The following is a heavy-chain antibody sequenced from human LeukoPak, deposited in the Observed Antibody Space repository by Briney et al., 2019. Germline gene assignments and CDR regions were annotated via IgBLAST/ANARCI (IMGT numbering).Heavy chain of an antibody. CDR3: ARDNDYGDLYFDY. V-gene: IGHV3-21*01. CDR2: ISSSSSYI. D-gene: IGHD4-17*01. J-gene: IGHJ4*02. CDR1: GFTFSGYA. Sequence: PGGSLRLSCAASGFTFSGYAMSWVRQAPGKGLEWVSSISSSSSYIYYADSVKGRFTISRDNAKNSLYLQMNSLRAEDTAVYYCARDNDYGDLYFDYWGQGTLVTVSS.